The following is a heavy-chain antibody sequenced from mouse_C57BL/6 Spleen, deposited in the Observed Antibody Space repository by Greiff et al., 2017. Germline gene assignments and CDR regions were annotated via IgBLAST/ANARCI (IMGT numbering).Heavy chain of an antibody. J-gene: IGHJ2*01. CDR3: ARMRGYFDY. CDR2: ISYSGST. Sequence: EVQLQQSGPGLAKPSQTLSLTCSVTGYSITSDYWNWIRKLPGNKLEYMGYISYSGSTYYNPSLKSRISITRDTSKNQYYLQLNSVTTEDTATYYCARMRGYFDYWGQGTTLTVSS. CDR1: GYSITSDY. V-gene: IGHV3-8*01.